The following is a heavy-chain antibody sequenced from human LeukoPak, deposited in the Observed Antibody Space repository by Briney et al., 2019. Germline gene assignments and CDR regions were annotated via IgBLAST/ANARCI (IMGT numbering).Heavy chain of an antibody. CDR1: GYTFTSYY. Sequence: ASVKVSCKASGYTFTSYYMHWVRQAPGQGLEWMGIINPSGGSTSYAQKFQGRVTMTRDTSTSTVYMELSSLRSEDTAVYYCARRAAVAGPDWYFDPWGRGTLVTVSS. CDR3: ARRAAVAGPDWYFDP. D-gene: IGHD6-19*01. V-gene: IGHV1-46*01. J-gene: IGHJ2*01. CDR2: INPSGGST.